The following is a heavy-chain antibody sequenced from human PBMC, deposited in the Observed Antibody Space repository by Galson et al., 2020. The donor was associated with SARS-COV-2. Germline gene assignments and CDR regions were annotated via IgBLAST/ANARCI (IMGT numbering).Heavy chain of an antibody. V-gene: IGHV1-18*01. Sequence: ASVTVSCKASGYTFTSYGISWVRQAPGQGLEWMGWISAYNGNTNYAQKLQGRVTMTTDTSTSTAYMELRSLRSDDTAVYYCARFITMVRGVIFYYYYGMDVWGQGTTVTVSS. CDR3: ARFITMVRGVIFYYYYGMDV. CDR1: GYTFTSYG. CDR2: ISAYNGNT. J-gene: IGHJ6*02. D-gene: IGHD3-10*01.